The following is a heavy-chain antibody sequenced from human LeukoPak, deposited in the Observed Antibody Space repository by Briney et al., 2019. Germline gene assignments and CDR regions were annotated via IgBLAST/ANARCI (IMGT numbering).Heavy chain of an antibody. CDR1: GGTFSSYA. J-gene: IGHJ4*02. CDR2: INPSGGST. Sequence: GASVKVSCKASGGTFSSYAISWVRQAPGQGLEWMGIINPSGGSTSYAQKFQGRVTMTRDTSTSTVYMELSSLRSEDTAVYYCARIGTTGYWGQGTLVTVSS. CDR3: ARIGTTGY. V-gene: IGHV1-46*01. D-gene: IGHD1-1*01.